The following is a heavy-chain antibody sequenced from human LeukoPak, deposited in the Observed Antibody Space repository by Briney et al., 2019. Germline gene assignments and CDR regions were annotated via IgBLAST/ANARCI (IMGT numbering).Heavy chain of an antibody. J-gene: IGHJ4*02. D-gene: IGHD3-10*01. CDR3: AKDRESGFDY. Sequence: GGSLRLSCAASGFTVSSKYMSWVRQAPGKGLEWVSVIYSGGSTYYADSVKGRFTISRDNAKNSLYLQMNSLRAEDTAVYYCAKDRESGFDYWGQGTLVTVSS. V-gene: IGHV3-53*01. CDR1: GFTVSSKY. CDR2: IYSGGST.